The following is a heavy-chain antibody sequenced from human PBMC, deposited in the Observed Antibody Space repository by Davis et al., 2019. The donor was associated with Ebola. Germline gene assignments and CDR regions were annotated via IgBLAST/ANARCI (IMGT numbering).Heavy chain of an antibody. Sequence: GESLKISCAASGFTFSVYYMSWIRQAPGKGPEWVSSISSSASYKNYADSMKGRFTISRDNSKNSLYLQMNSLRTEDTALYYCAKGGYSYGWDYFDYWGQGTLVTVSS. V-gene: IGHV3-11*05. D-gene: IGHD5-18*01. J-gene: IGHJ4*02. CDR3: AKGGYSYGWDYFDY. CDR2: ISSSASYK. CDR1: GFTFSVYY.